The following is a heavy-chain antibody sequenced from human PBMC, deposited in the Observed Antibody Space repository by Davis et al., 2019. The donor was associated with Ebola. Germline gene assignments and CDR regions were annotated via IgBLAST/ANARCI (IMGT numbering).Heavy chain of an antibody. CDR3: ARLYGDYVADGMDV. CDR1: GYTFTSYG. D-gene: IGHD4-17*01. CDR2: ISAYNGNT. J-gene: IGHJ6*02. Sequence: ASVKVSCKASGYTFTSYGISWVRQAPGQGLEWMGWISAYNGNTNYAQKFQGRVTITADKSTSTAYMELSSLRSEDTAVYYCARLYGDYVADGMDVWGQGTTVTVSS. V-gene: IGHV1-18*01.